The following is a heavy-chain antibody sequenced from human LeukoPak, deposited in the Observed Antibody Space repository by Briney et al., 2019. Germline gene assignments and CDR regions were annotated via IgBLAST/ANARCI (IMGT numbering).Heavy chain of an antibody. D-gene: IGHD6-25*01. CDR3: AKSAAESEDSFTDV. CDR1: GFSFSSYA. V-gene: IGHV3-23*01. CDR2: ISFSGGRT. Sequence: GGSLRLSCAASGFSFSSYAMSWVRQAPGKGLEWVSIISFSGGRTYYADSVKGRYTISRDNSKNSLYLQMNSLRAEDTAVYYCAKSAAESEDSFTDVWGQGTTVTVSS. J-gene: IGHJ6*02.